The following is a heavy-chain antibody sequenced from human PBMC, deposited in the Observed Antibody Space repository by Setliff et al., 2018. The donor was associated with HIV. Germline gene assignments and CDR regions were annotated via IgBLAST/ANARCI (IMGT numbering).Heavy chain of an antibody. J-gene: IGHJ5*02. CDR1: GFTFSTYA. Sequence: LRLSCAASGFTFSTYAMSWVRQAPGKGLEWVSAISGSGSSTYYADSVKGRFTISRDNSKNTLYLQMNSLRADDTAVYYCARGKYSSGWYRWFDPWGQGTLVTVS. CDR3: ARGKYSSGWYRWFDP. D-gene: IGHD6-19*01. V-gene: IGHV3-23*01. CDR2: ISGSGSST.